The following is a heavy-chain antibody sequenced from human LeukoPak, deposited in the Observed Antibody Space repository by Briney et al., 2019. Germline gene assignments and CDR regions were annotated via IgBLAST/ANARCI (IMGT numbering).Heavy chain of an antibody. Sequence: GRSLRLSCTASGFTFGDYAMSWVRQAPGKGLEWVGFIRRKADGGATAYAASVKGRFTISRDGSKSIAYLQMNSLKTEDTAVYYCTRGGLGATFFWGQGTLVTASS. D-gene: IGHD1-26*01. CDR1: GFTFGDYA. J-gene: IGHJ4*02. V-gene: IGHV3-49*04. CDR2: IRRKADGGAT. CDR3: TRGGLGATFF.